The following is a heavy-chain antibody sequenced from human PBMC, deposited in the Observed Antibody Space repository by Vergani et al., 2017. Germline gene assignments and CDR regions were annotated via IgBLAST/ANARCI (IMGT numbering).Heavy chain of an antibody. Sequence: QVKLVQSGAEVKKPGASVKVSCKASGYTFTSYGISWVRQAPGQGLEWMGWISAYNGNTNYAQKLQGRVTMTTDTSTSTAYMELRSLRSDDTAVYYCARWRIAVAGFRGDYYYGMDVWGQGTTVTVSS. D-gene: IGHD6-19*01. J-gene: IGHJ6*02. CDR2: ISAYNGNT. V-gene: IGHV1-18*01. CDR1: GYTFTSYG. CDR3: ARWRIAVAGFRGDYYYGMDV.